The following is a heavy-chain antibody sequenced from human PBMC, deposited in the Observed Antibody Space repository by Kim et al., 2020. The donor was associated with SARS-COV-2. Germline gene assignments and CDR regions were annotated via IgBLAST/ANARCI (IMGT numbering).Heavy chain of an antibody. D-gene: IGHD5-12*01. CDR3: ARGGVSGYDYEGTLDY. V-gene: IGHV3-48*03. J-gene: IGHJ4*02. Sequence: SVKGRFTISRDNANNALYLQMNSLRAEDTAVYYCARGGVSGYDYEGTLDYWGQGTLVTVSS.